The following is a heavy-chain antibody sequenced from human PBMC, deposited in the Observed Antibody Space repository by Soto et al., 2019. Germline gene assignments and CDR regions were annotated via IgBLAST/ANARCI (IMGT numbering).Heavy chain of an antibody. J-gene: IGHJ6*02. CDR2: IDGSSATT. CDR1: GFTFSDYA. Sequence: GGSLRLSCAASGFTFSDYAMSWVRQAPGKGLEWVSAIDGSSATTNYADSVKGRFTISRDNSKNTLFLHMSGLRAEDTTVYYCARDRRPSIYSGLAVWGQGTTVTVSS. D-gene: IGHD2-2*01. CDR3: ARDRRPSIYSGLAV. V-gene: IGHV3-23*01.